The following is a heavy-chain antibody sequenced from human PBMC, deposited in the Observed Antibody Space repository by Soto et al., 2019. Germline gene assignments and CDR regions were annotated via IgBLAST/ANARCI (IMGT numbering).Heavy chain of an antibody. CDR3: AKPQLSVLMVYAYDY. CDR2: ISGSGGST. J-gene: IGHJ4*02. CDR1: GFTFSSYA. D-gene: IGHD2-8*01. Sequence: GGSLRLSCAASGFTFSSYAMSWVRQAPGKGLEWVSAISGSGGSTYYADSVKGRFTISRDNSKNTLYLQMNSLRAEDTAVYYCAKPQLSVLMVYAYDYWGQGTLVTVSS. V-gene: IGHV3-23*01.